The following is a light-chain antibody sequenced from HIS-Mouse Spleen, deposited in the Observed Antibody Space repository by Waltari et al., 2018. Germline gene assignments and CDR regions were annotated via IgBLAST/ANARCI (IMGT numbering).Light chain of an antibody. J-gene: IGLJ2*01. Sequence: QSVLTQPPSASGTPGQRVTISCSGSSPNIGSNYVYWYQQLPGTAPKLLICRNNQRPSGVPDRFSGSKSGTSASLAISGLRSEDEADYYCAAWDDSLSGVFGGGTKLTVL. CDR1: SPNIGSNY. CDR3: AAWDDSLSGV. V-gene: IGLV1-47*01. CDR2: RNN.